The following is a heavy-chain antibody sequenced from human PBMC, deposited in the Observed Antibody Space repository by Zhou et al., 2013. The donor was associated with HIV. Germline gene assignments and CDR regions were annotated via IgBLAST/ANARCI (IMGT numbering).Heavy chain of an antibody. CDR2: IIPILGIA. Sequence: QVQLVQSGAEVKKPGSSVKVSCKASGGTFSSYAISWVRQAPGQGLEWMGRIIPILGIANYAQKFQGRVTITADKSTSTAYMELSSLRSEDTAVYYCASSRGPSIVVVPAAPAYYYMDVWGKGTTVTVSS. CDR3: ASSRGPSIVVVPAAPAYYYMDV. V-gene: IGHV1-69*04. CDR1: GGTFSSYA. D-gene: IGHD2-2*01. J-gene: IGHJ6*03.